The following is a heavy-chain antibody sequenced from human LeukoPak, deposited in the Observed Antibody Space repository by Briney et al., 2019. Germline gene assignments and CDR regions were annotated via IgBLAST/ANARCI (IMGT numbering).Heavy chain of an antibody. Sequence: KPGGSLRLSCGASGFIFTDYWVDWVRQAPGKGREWVSFISRSSDYVYYADSVEGRFTTSRDNAKNSLFLQMNSLRAEDTAVYYCARCKGGDCYSSYYYYGMDVWGQGTTVTVSS. CDR1: GFIFTDYW. J-gene: IGHJ6*02. CDR3: ARCKGGDCYSSYYYYGMDV. CDR2: ISRSSDYV. D-gene: IGHD2-21*02. V-gene: IGHV3-21*01.